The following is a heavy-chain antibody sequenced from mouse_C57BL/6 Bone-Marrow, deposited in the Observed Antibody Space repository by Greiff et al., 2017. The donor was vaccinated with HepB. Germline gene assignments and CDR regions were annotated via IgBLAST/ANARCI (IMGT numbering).Heavy chain of an antibody. CDR3: ARKPQHYFDY. CDR2: IYPGSGST. J-gene: IGHJ2*01. Sequence: QVQLQQSGTVLARPGASVKMSCKASGYTFTSYWITWVKQRPGQGLEWIGDIYPGSGSTNYNEKFKSKATLTVDTSSSTAYMQLSSLTSEDSAVYYCARKPQHYFDYWGQGTTLTVSS. CDR1: GYTFTSYW. V-gene: IGHV1-55*01.